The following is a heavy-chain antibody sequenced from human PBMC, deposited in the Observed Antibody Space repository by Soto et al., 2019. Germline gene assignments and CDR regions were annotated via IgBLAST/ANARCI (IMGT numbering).Heavy chain of an antibody. CDR3: AKDLRSYYYDSSGYSSD. Sequence: QVQLVESGGGVVRPGRSLRLSCAASGFTFSSYGMHWVRQAPGKGLEWVAVISYDGSNKYYADSVKGRFTISRDNSKNTLYLQMNSLRAEDTAVYYCAKDLRSYYYDSSGYSSDWGQGTLVTVSS. D-gene: IGHD3-22*01. CDR1: GFTFSSYG. V-gene: IGHV3-30*18. J-gene: IGHJ4*02. CDR2: ISYDGSNK.